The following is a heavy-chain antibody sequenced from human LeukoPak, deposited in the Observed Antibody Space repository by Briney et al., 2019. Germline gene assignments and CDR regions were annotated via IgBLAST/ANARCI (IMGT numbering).Heavy chain of an antibody. Sequence: SETLSLTCTVSGDSISSSSYYWSWIRQPPGKGLEWIGNIYYSGRTYSNPSLLSRLSISVDTSKNQFSLNLNSVTAADTALYYCARLMVGATSVDSWGQGTLVTVSS. CDR3: ARLMVGATSVDS. V-gene: IGHV4-39*01. CDR2: IYYSGRT. J-gene: IGHJ4*02. D-gene: IGHD1-26*01. CDR1: GDSISSSSYY.